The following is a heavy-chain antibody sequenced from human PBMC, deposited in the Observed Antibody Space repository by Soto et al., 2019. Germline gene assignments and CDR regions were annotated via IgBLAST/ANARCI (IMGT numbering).Heavy chain of an antibody. J-gene: IGHJ5*02. D-gene: IGHD3-9*01. Sequence: QVQLQQWGAGLLKPSETLSLTCAVYGGSFSGYYWSWIRQPPGKGLEWIGEINQSGSTNCNPSLKRGISMSVHASQNQFSLTLSSVTAADRAVYFCAGHRYYDVVTPSLAAYWFDPWGEGTLVTVSS. CDR1: GGSFSGYY. CDR3: AGHRYYDVVTPSLAAYWFDP. V-gene: IGHV4-34*01. CDR2: INQSGST.